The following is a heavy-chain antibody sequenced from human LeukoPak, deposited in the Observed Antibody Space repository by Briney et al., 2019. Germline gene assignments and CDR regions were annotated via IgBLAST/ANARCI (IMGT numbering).Heavy chain of an antibody. CDR2: IYTSGST. V-gene: IGHV4-61*02. CDR3: ARDSGRYCGGDCYYLDY. D-gene: IGHD2-21*01. CDR1: GGSISSGSYY. J-gene: IGHJ4*02. Sequence: SETLSLTCTVSGGSISSGSYYWSWIRQPAGKGLEWIGRIYTSGSTNYNPSLKSRVTISVDTSKNQFSLKLSSVTAADTAVYNCARDSGRYCGGDCYYLDYWGQGTLVTVSS.